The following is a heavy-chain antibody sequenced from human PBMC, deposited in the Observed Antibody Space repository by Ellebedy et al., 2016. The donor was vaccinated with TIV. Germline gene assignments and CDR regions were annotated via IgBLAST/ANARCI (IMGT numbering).Heavy chain of an antibody. CDR3: AKDDEIIGASPAVDP. CDR1: GFTFSTYG. D-gene: IGHD6-25*01. CDR2: ISSDGSNK. Sequence: PGGSLRLSCAASGFTFSTYGMHWVRQAPVKGLEWVAVISSDGSNKYYADSVKGRFTISRDNSKNTLYLQMNSLRAEDTAVYYCAKDDEIIGASPAVDPWGQGTLVTVSS. J-gene: IGHJ5*02. V-gene: IGHV3-30*18.